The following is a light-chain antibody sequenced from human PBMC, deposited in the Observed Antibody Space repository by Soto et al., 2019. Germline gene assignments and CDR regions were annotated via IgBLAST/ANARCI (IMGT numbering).Light chain of an antibody. CDR1: QSVSSNN. CDR3: QQYGSSPRT. CDR2: GAS. J-gene: IGKJ1*01. Sequence: ETVLTQSPGTLSLSPGERATLSCRASQSVSSNNLAWYQQKPGQAPRLLIYGASSRATGIPDRFSGSGSGTDFNLTMSRLEPEDFAVYYCQQYGSSPRTFGQGTKVEIK. V-gene: IGKV3-20*01.